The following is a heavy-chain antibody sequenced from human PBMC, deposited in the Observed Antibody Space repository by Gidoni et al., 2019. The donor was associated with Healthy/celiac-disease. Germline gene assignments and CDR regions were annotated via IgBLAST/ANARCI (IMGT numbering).Heavy chain of an antibody. CDR1: GFPFDVHY. Sequence: EVQLLESGGGLLQPGRSLRLSCAASGFPFDVHYMHWVRKAPGKGLEWVSGISWNSGTIDYVDSVKGRFTISRDNAKNYLYLQMNSLRAEDTALYYCAKDIYNDNTGASGFDFGGRGTLVTVSS. V-gene: IGHV3-9*01. CDR3: AKDIYNDNTGASGFDF. J-gene: IGHJ2*01. CDR2: ISWNSGTI. D-gene: IGHD3-22*01.